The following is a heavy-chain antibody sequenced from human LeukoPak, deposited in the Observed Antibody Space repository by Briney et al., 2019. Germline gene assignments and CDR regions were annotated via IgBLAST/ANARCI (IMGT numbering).Heavy chain of an antibody. CDR1: GFTFSSYA. CDR3: AKEDDYNYIDY. CDR2: ISGSGATT. D-gene: IGHD5-24*01. V-gene: IGHV3-23*01. J-gene: IGHJ4*02. Sequence: GGSLRLSCAASGFTFSSYAMSWVRQAPGKGLEWVSTISGSGATTYYADSVKGLFTISRDNSKNTLYLQVNNLRAEDTAVYYCAKEDDYNYIDYWGQGTLVTVSS.